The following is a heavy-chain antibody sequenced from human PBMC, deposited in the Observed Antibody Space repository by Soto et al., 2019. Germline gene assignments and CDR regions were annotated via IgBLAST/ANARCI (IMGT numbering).Heavy chain of an antibody. CDR2: ISGSGGST. Sequence: GGSLRLSCAASGFTFSSYAMSWVRQAPGKGLEWVSAISGSGGSTYYADSVKGRFTISRDNSKNTLYLQMNSLSAEDTAVYYCAKLYYSSGWYEDYWGQGTLVTVSS. CDR3: AKLYYSSGWYEDY. V-gene: IGHV3-23*01. J-gene: IGHJ4*02. D-gene: IGHD6-19*01. CDR1: GFTFSSYA.